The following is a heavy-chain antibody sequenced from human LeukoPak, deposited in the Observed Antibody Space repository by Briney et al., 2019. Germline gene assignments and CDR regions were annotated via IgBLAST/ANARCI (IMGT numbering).Heavy chain of an antibody. CDR2: ISGDNGIT. V-gene: IGHV3-23*01. CDR3: AKDITLVRGVIITNWFDP. J-gene: IGHJ5*02. Sequence: GGSLRLSCAVSGFTFSNYAMSWVRQAPGKGLEWGSAISGDNGITHYAESVKGRFTISRDNSKNTLYLQMNSLRAEDTAVYYCAKDITLVRGVIITNWFDPWGQGTLVTVSS. D-gene: IGHD3-10*01. CDR1: GFTFSNYA.